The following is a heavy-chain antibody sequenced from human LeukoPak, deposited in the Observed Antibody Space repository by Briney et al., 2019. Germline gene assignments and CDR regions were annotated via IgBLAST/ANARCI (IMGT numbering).Heavy chain of an antibody. CDR2: ISGSGGST. D-gene: IGHD7-27*01. J-gene: IGHJ4*02. Sequence: GGSLRLSCAASGFTFSSYAMSWVRQAPGKVLEWVSAISGSGGSTYYADSVKGRFTISRDNSKNTLYLQMNSLRAEDTAVYYCASGDWGHYFDYWGQGTLVTVSS. CDR1: GFTFSSYA. CDR3: ASGDWGHYFDY. V-gene: IGHV3-23*01.